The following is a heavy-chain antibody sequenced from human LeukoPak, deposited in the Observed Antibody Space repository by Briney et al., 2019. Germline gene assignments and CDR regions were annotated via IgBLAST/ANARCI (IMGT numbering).Heavy chain of an antibody. CDR3: ARDKGYDILTAGDYYYGMDV. V-gene: IGHV1-69*04. Sequence: SVKVSCKASGGTFSSYAISWVRQAPGQGLEWMGRIIPILGIANYAQKFQGRVTITADKSTSTAYMELSSLRSEDTAVYYCARDKGYDILTAGDYYYGMDVWGQGTTVTVSS. CDR2: IIPILGIA. CDR1: GGTFSSYA. J-gene: IGHJ6*02. D-gene: IGHD3-9*01.